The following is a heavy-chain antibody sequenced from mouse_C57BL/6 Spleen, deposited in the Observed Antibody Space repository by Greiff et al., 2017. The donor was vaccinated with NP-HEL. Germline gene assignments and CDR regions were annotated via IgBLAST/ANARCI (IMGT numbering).Heavy chain of an antibody. CDR3: TTSPSCDWTW. CDR1: GSHSKDDY. J-gene: IGHJ2*01. CDR2: FDLENGET. V-gene: IGHV14-4*01. Sequence: VQLQQPGAELVRPGAPVKLSCTAPGSHSKDDYMHWVKQRPEQGLEWFGRFDLENGETEYASKFPGKATLTADPSSNTAYLQLSSLTSEDTAVYYCTTSPSCDWTWWGQGTTLTVSS. D-gene: IGHD2-13*01.